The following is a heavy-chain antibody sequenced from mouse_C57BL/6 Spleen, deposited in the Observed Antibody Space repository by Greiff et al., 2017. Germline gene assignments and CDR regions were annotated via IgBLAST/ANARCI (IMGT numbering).Heavy chain of an antibody. CDR3: ARKGDYGSSYVWFAY. CDR2: IDPSDSYT. Sequence: VQLQQPGAELVRPGTSVKLSCKASGYTFTSYWMHWVKQRPGQGLEWIGVIDPSDSYTNYNQKFKGKATLTVDTSSSTAYMQLSSLTSEDSAVYYCARKGDYGSSYVWFAYWGQGTLVTVSA. J-gene: IGHJ3*01. D-gene: IGHD1-1*01. V-gene: IGHV1-59*01. CDR1: GYTFTSYW.